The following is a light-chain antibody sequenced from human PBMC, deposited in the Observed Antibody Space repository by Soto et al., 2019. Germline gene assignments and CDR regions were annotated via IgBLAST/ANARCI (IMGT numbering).Light chain of an antibody. J-gene: IGKJ4*01. CDR3: QQYNDWPLT. V-gene: IGKV3-15*01. CDR1: QSISSN. Sequence: EIVMTQSPATLSVSPGEGATLSCRASQSISSNLAWYQQKPGQAPKLLFYGASTRATGFPARFSGSGSGTEFTLTISSLQSEDFAVYYCQQYNDWPLTFGGGTKVEIK. CDR2: GAS.